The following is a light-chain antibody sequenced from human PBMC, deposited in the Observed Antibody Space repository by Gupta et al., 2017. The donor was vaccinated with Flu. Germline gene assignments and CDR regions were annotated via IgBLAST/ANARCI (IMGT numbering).Light chain of an antibody. CDR1: QRCVYSNGYNY. Sequence: DMLMTQSPLSVRVTPGEPASSSCRLSQRCVYSNGYNYLDWYLQKPGRPLQLLIYLGCNRAPGVPDRFSGSCTCTDFTLEISRGEAEDVGVNYCAQVLKAPCILGQGTNMDTK. J-gene: IGKJ2*02. V-gene: IGKV2-28*01. CDR2: LGC. CDR3: AQVLKAPCI.